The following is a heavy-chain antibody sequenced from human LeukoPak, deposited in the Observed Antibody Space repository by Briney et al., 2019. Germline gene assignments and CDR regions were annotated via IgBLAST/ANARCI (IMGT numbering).Heavy chain of an antibody. J-gene: IGHJ3*02. CDR1: GYTFTSYY. CDR2: INPSGGST. Sequence: ASVKVSCKASGYTFTSYYMHWVRQAPGQGLEWMGIINPSGGSTSYAQKFQGRVTMTRDMSTSTVYMELSSLRSEDTAVYYCARSLGYSGYDYGRAFDIWGQGTMVTVSS. CDR3: ARSLGYSGYDYGRAFDI. V-gene: IGHV1-46*01. D-gene: IGHD5-12*01.